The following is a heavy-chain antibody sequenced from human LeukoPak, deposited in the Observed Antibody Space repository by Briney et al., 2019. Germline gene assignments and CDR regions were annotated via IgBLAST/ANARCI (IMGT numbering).Heavy chain of an antibody. V-gene: IGHV3-74*01. CDR1: GFTFSNNW. CDR2: INSDGSVT. CDR3: AKGRVFDY. D-gene: IGHD3-10*01. Sequence: PGGSLRLSCAASGFTFSNNWMHWVRQVPGKGLVWVSRINSDGSVTSYADSVKGRFTISRDNAKNTVYLQLNSLRAEDTAVYYCAKGRVFDYWGQGTLVTVSS. J-gene: IGHJ4*02.